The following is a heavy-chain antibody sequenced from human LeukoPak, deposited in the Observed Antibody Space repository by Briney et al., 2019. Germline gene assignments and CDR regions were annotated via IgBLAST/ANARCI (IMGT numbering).Heavy chain of an antibody. CDR3: ARVYCGRTTCDPWLDP. Sequence: GGSLRLSCAASGFTFSSHALHWVRPAPGKGLEWVAVISYDGSDKYYADSVKGRFTISRDNSKSMLYLQMNSLRAEDTAVYYCARVYCGRTTCDPWLDPWGQGTLVTVSS. J-gene: IGHJ5*02. D-gene: IGHD2-21*01. V-gene: IGHV3-30-3*01. CDR2: ISYDGSDK. CDR1: GFTFSSHA.